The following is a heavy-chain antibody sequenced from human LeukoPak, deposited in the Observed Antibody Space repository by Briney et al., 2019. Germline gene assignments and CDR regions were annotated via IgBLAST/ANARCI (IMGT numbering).Heavy chain of an antibody. D-gene: IGHD3-10*01. CDR1: GYTFTGYY. V-gene: IGHV1-2*06. J-gene: IGHJ3*02. CDR2: INPNSGGT. CDR3: ARSILPPKHAFDI. Sequence: ASVTVSCKASGYTFTGYYMHWVRQAPGQGLEWMGRINPNSGGTNYAQKFQGRVTMTRDTSISTAYMELSRLRSDDTAVYYCARSILPPKHAFDIWGQGTMVTVSS.